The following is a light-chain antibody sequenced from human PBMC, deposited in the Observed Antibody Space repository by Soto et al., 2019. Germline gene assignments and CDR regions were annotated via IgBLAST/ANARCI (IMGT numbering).Light chain of an antibody. Sequence: SVLTQPPSVSAAPGQRVTISCSGSSSNIGGNSVSLYQQPPGTAPKLLIYDDDKRPSGIPDRFYGSPSGTSASLGISGFQTGDEADYERGSWGRSRRAYDFATGTNVT. CDR1: SSNIGGNS. CDR2: DDD. J-gene: IGLJ1*01. CDR3: GSWGRSRRAYD. V-gene: IGLV1-51*01.